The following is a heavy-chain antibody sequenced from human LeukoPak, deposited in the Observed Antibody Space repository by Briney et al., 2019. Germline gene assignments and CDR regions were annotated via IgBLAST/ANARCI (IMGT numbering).Heavy chain of an antibody. V-gene: IGHV3-30-3*01. CDR1: GFTFSSYA. CDR2: MSYDGSNK. Sequence: GGSLRLSCAASGFTFSSYAMHWVRQAPGKGLEWVAVMSYDGSNKYYADFVKGRFTISRDNSKNTLYLQMNSLRAEDTAVYYCAREGYFDYWGQGTLVTVSS. J-gene: IGHJ4*02. CDR3: AREGYFDY.